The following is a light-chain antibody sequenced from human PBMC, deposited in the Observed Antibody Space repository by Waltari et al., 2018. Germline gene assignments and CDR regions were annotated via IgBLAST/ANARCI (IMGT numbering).Light chain of an antibody. CDR3: MQALEFPFT. CDR1: QSLLDSEDGNTY. J-gene: IGKJ3*01. V-gene: IGKV2-40*01. Sequence: DIVMTQTPLPLPVPLGEPASISCRSSQSLLDSEDGNTYLEWYLQKPGQSPQLLIYEVSNRASGVPDRFSGSGSDTDFTLKISRVEAEDVGVYYCMQALEFPFTFGPGTKLDIK. CDR2: EVS.